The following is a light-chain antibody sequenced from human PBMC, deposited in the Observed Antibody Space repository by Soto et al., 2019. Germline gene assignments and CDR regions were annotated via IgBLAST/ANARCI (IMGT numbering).Light chain of an antibody. CDR1: QRVSTW. CDR2: DAS. CDR3: LQYNSYPRT. Sequence: DIQMTQSPSTLAASVGDRVTITCRASQRVSTWLAWYQQKPGKAPKLLIFDASSLESGVPSRFRGSGSGTEFTLTVSSLQPDDFATYYCLQYNSYPRTFGQGTKVEIK. V-gene: IGKV1-5*01. J-gene: IGKJ1*01.